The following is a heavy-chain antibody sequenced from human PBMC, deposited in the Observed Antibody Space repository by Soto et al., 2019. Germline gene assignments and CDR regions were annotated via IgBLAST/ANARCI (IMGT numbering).Heavy chain of an antibody. CDR3: ARTRMEWALYFDN. D-gene: IGHD3-3*01. J-gene: IGHJ4*02. Sequence: EVQLVESGGGWIRPGGSLRLSCEPSGFSFSDSGMNWVRRAPGRRLEWISYISSSSRTIYYAASVEGRFTISRDNVRNSVHLQMNSLRGEDTGVYYCARTRMEWALYFDNWGLGTLVTVSS. CDR2: ISSSSRTI. V-gene: IGHV3-48*01. CDR1: GFSFSDSG.